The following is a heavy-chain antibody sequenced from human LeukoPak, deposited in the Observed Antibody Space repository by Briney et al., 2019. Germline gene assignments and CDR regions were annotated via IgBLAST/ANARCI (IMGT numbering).Heavy chain of an antibody. D-gene: IGHD6-13*01. CDR3: ARVPVRSSWYSGRWFDP. V-gene: IGHV4-34*01. Sequence: PSETLFLTCAVYGGSFSGYYWSWIRQPPGKGLEWIGEINHSGSTNYNPSLKSRVTISVDTSKNQFSLKLSSVTAADTAVYYCARVPVRSSWYSGRWFDPWGQGTLVTVSS. CDR2: INHSGST. CDR1: GGSFSGYY. J-gene: IGHJ5*02.